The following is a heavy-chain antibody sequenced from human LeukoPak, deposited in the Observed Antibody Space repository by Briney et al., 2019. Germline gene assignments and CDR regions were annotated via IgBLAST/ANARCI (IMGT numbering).Heavy chain of an antibody. V-gene: IGHV4-4*02. Sequence: SGTLSLTCAVSGGSISSSNWWSWVRQPPGKGLEWIGEIYHSGSTNYNPSLKSRVTISVDKSKNQFSLKLSSVTAADTAVYYCARVPSESGSAYYFDHWGQGTLVTVSS. CDR1: GGSISSSNW. J-gene: IGHJ4*02. CDR3: ARVPSESGSAYYFDH. D-gene: IGHD1-26*01. CDR2: IYHSGST.